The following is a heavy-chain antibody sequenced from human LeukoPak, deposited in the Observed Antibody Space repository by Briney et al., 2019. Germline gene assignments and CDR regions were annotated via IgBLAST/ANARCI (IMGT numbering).Heavy chain of an antibody. D-gene: IGHD3-22*01. J-gene: IGHJ4*02. CDR1: GFTFNSYD. V-gene: IGHV3-13*01. Sequence: PGGSLRLSCAASGFTFNSYDLRWVRQATGKGLEWVSAIGTAGDKYYPGSVMGRFIIFSGNATNSMYLQMINLRGGDTAVFYCARAGDSSGSQGGFDYWGQGTRVTVSS. CDR2: IGTAGDK. CDR3: ARAGDSSGSQGGFDY.